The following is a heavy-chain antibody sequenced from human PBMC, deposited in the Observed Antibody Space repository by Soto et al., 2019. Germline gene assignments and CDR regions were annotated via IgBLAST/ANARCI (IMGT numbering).Heavy chain of an antibody. J-gene: IGHJ6*02. V-gene: IGHV6-1*01. Sequence: KQSQTLSLTCAISGDSVSSNSAAWNWIRQSPSRGLEWLGRTYYRSKWYNDYAVSVKSRITINPDTSKNQFSLQLNSVTPEDTAVYYCARDLAYGDYIYYYYGMDVWGQGTTVTVSS. CDR2: TYYRSKWYN. CDR1: GDSVSSNSAA. CDR3: ARDLAYGDYIYYYYGMDV. D-gene: IGHD4-17*01.